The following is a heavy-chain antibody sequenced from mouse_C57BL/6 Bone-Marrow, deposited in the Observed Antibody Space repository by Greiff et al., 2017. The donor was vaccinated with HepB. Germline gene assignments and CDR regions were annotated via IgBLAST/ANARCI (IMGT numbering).Heavy chain of an antibody. CDR2: IWSGGST. D-gene: IGHD2-1*01. CDR1: GFSLTSYG. V-gene: IGHV2-2*01. CDR3: ARRYYGNGAMDY. J-gene: IGHJ4*01. Sequence: QVQLQQSGPGLVQPSQRLSITCTVSGFSLTSYGVHWVRQSPGKGLEWLGVIWSGGSTDYNAAYISRLSISKDNSNSQVFCRMNSLQADDTAIYYCARRYYGNGAMDYWGQGTSVTVSS.